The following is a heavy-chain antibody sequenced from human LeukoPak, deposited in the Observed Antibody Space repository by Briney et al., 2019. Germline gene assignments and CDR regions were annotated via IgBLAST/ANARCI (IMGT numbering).Heavy chain of an antibody. CDR3: ARVAGYSSSWYRFDY. J-gene: IGHJ4*02. CDR2: ISSSGSTI. CDR1: GFTFSSYE. Sequence: GGSLRLSCAASGFTFSSYEMNWVRQAPGKGLEWVSYISSSGSTIYYADSVKGRFTISRDNAKNSLYLQVNSLRAEDTAVYYCARVAGYSSSWYRFDYWGQGTLVTVSS. D-gene: IGHD6-13*01. V-gene: IGHV3-48*03.